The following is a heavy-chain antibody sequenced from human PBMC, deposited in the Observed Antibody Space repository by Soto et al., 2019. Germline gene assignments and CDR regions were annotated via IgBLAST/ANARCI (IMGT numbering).Heavy chain of an antibody. CDR3: AKDDLVLVSPAPNTPHYCMDV. CDR2: ISGGGGST. V-gene: IGHV3-23*01. D-gene: IGHD2-2*01. CDR1: GFTFSTYA. J-gene: IGHJ6*02. Sequence: EVQLLESGGGLVQPGGSLRLSCAASGFTFSTYAITWVRQAPGKGLEWVSSISGGGGSTYYADSVKGRFTISRDKSRNTLYLQMNSLRVEDTAVYYCAKDDLVLVSPAPNTPHYCMDVWGQGTAVTVSS.